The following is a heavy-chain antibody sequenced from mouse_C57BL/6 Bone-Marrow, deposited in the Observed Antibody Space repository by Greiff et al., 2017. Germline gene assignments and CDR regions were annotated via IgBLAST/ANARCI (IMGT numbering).Heavy chain of an antibody. CDR3: TTWNYGNFDY. Sequence: EVQLQQSGAELVRPGASVKLSCTASGFNIKDDYMHWVKQRPEQGLEWIGWIDPENGDTEYASKFQGKATITADTSSNTAYLQLSSLTSEDTAVYYCTTWNYGNFDYWGQGTTLTVSS. J-gene: IGHJ2*01. D-gene: IGHD1-2*01. CDR2: IDPENGDT. V-gene: IGHV14-4*01. CDR1: GFNIKDDY.